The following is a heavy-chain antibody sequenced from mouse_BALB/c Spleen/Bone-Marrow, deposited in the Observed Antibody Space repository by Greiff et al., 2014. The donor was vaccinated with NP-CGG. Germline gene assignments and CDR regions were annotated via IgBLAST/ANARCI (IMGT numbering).Heavy chain of an antibody. CDR3: SRDAIDY. J-gene: IGHJ4*01. CDR2: IYPSIGGT. CDR1: GYTFTSYV. V-gene: IGHV1-14*01. Sequence: LQESGPELVKPGASVKMSCKASGYTFTSYVMHWVKQRPGQGLEWIGYIYPSIGGTRYNEKFKGKATLTSDKSSSTAYMEHSSLTSYDAAVYYCSRDAIDYWGQGTSVTVSS.